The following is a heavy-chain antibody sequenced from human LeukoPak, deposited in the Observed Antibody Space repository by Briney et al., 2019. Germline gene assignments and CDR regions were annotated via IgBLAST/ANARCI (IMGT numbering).Heavy chain of an antibody. Sequence: PGGSLRLSCAASGFTFSSYWMHWVRQAPGKGLVWVSRINTDGSSTSYADSVKGRFTISRDNAKNTLYLQMNSLRAEDTAVYYCARDKSRYYDILTGPYYYYGMDVWGQGTTVTVSS. D-gene: IGHD3-9*01. V-gene: IGHV3-74*01. CDR3: ARDKSRYYDILTGPYYYYGMDV. CDR1: GFTFSSYW. J-gene: IGHJ6*02. CDR2: INTDGSST.